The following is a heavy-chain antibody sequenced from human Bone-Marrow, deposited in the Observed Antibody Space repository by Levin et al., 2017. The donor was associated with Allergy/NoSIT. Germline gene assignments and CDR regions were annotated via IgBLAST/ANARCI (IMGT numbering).Heavy chain of an antibody. V-gene: IGHV4-61*01. D-gene: IGHD5-24*01. Sequence: SETLSLTCTVSGGSVSSGSYYWSWIRQPPGKGLEWIGYIYYSGSTNYNPSLKSRGTISVDTSKNQFSLKLSSVTAADTAVYYCARGTKETHDAFDIWGQGTMVTVSS. J-gene: IGHJ3*02. CDR3: ARGTKETHDAFDI. CDR2: IYYSGST. CDR1: GGSVSSGSYY.